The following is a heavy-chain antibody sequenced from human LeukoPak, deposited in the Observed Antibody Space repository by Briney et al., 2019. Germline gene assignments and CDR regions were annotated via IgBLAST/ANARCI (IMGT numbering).Heavy chain of an antibody. D-gene: IGHD1-26*01. Sequence: GGSLRLSCAASGFTVSSNYMSWVRQAPGKGLEWVSVIYSGGSTYYADSVKGRFTIPRDNSKNTPYLQMNSLRAEDTAVYYCARDSLRSHGMDVWGKGTTVTVSS. CDR2: IYSGGST. CDR3: ARDSLRSHGMDV. V-gene: IGHV3-53*01. J-gene: IGHJ6*04. CDR1: GFTVSSNY.